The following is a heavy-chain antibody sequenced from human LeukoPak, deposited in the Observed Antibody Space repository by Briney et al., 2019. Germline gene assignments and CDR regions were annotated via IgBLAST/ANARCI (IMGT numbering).Heavy chain of an antibody. D-gene: IGHD3-9*01. CDR1: GFTFSSYG. J-gene: IGHJ5*02. CDR2: IRYDGSNK. Sequence: PGGSLRLSCAASGFTFSSYGMHWVRQAPGKGLEWVAFIRYDGSNKYYADSVKGRFAISRDNSKNTLYLQMNSLRAEDTAVYYCAKDYGMIIPSFYFDPWGQGTLVTVSS. CDR3: AKDYGMIIPSFYFDP. V-gene: IGHV3-30*02.